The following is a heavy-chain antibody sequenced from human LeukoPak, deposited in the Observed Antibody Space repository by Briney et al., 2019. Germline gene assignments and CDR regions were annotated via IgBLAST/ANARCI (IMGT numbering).Heavy chain of an antibody. D-gene: IGHD6-13*01. CDR1: GFTFSSYS. V-gene: IGHV3-21*01. J-gene: IGHJ6*02. CDR3: ARDRRGSSLNYYGMDV. Sequence: TGGSLRLSCAASGFTFSSYSMNWVRQAPGKGLEWVSSISSSSSYIYYADSVKGRFTISRDNAKNSLYLQMNSLRAEDTAVYYCARDRRGSSLNYYGMDVWGQGTTVTVSS. CDR2: ISSSSSYI.